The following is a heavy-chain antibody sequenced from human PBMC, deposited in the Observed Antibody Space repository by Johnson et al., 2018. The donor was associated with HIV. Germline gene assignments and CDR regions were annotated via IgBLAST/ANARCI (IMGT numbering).Heavy chain of an antibody. J-gene: IGHJ3*01. Sequence: VQLVESGGGSVQPGRSLRLSCAASGFTFADYAMHWVRQAPGKGLESVSVISWNCGSIGHADSVKGRFSFSRDNAKNSLHLQISSLRAEGTALYYCAKGATRYKTDGSKHDGAFDVWGQGTMVTVST. D-gene: IGHD1-26*01. CDR1: GFTFADYA. CDR2: ISWNCGSI. CDR3: AKGATRYKTDGSKHDGAFDV. V-gene: IGHV3-9*01.